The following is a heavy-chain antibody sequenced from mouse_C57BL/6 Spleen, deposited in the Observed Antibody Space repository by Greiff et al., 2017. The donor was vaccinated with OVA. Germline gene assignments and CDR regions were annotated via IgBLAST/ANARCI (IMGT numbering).Heavy chain of an antibody. D-gene: IGHD4-1*01. CDR2: INPNNGGN. V-gene: IGHV1-22*01. CDR3: ARGNWADY. J-gene: IGHJ2*01. CDR1: GYTFTDYN. Sequence: VQLKESGPELVKPGASVKMSCKASGYTFTDYNMHWVKQSHGKSLEWIGYINPNNGGNSYNQKFKGKATLTVNKSSSTAYSELRSLTAEDSAVYYCARGNWADYWGQGTTLTVSS.